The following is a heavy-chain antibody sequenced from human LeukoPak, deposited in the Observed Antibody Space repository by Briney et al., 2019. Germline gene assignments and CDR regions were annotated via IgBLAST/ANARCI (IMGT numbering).Heavy chain of an antibody. CDR2: VSTSGGTT. CDR1: GFTFSIYA. Sequence: GGSLRLSCAASGFTFSIYAMSWVRQAPGKGLEWVSSVSTSGGTTYYADSVKGRFTISRDNSKNTLYLQMNSLRAEDTAVYYCARDGFFSNWFDYWGQGTLVTVSS. CDR3: ARDGFFSNWFDY. J-gene: IGHJ4*02. D-gene: IGHD3-10*01. V-gene: IGHV3-23*01.